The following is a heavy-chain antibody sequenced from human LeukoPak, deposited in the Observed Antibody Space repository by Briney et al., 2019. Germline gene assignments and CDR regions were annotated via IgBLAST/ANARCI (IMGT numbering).Heavy chain of an antibody. V-gene: IGHV4-4*07. CDR1: GGSISSYY. Sequence: PSETLSLTCTVSGGSISSYYWNWIRQPAGKGLEWIGRIYSSGTTSYNSSLKSRVTMSVDTSKNQFSLKLSSVTAADTAVYYCARGGGYGSGSYHDAFDIWGQGTMVTVSS. CDR3: ARGGGYGSGSYHDAFDI. CDR2: IYSSGTT. J-gene: IGHJ3*02. D-gene: IGHD3-10*01.